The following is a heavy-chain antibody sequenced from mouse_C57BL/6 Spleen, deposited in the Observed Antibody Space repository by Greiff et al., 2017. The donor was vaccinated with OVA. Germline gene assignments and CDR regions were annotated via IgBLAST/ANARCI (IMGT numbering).Heavy chain of an antibody. D-gene: IGHD1-1*01. J-gene: IGHJ1*03. CDR2: INYDGSST. V-gene: IGHV5-16*01. CDR3: ARSLYYGSSRGYFDV. CDR1: GFTFSDYY. Sequence: EVKLEESEGGLVQPGSSMKLSCTASGFTFSDYYMAWVRQVPEKGLEWVANINYDGSSTYYLDSLKSRFIISRDNAKNILYLQMSSLKSEDTATYYCARSLYYGSSRGYFDVWGTGTTVTVSS.